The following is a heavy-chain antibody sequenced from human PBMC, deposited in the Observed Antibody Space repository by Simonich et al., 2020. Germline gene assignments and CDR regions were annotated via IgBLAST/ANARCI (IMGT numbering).Heavy chain of an antibody. J-gene: IGHJ4*02. CDR2: IYYSVST. Sequence: QVQLQESGPGLVKPSETLSLTCTVSGGSISSYYWSWIRQPPGKGLEWIGYIYYSVSTNYNPPLKSRVTISVDTSKNQFSLKLSSVTAADTAVYYCARHDRWLQFYFDYWGQGTLVTVSS. V-gene: IGHV4-59*08. CDR1: GGSISSYY. CDR3: ARHDRWLQFYFDY. D-gene: IGHD5-12*01.